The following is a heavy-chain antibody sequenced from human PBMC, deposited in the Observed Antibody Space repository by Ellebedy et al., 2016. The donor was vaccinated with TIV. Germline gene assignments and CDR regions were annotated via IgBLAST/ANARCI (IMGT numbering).Heavy chain of an antibody. V-gene: IGHV3-7*01. CDR1: GFTFSTSW. CDR3: TKDGSGTMNF. Sequence: PGGSLRLSCAVSGFTFSTSWMSWVRQAPGQGLEWVGNMNGDGNERYYVDSVEGRFTISRDNTRNSLYLQMNSLRADDTAVYYCTKDGSGTMNFWGQGTLVTVSS. D-gene: IGHD1-1*01. J-gene: IGHJ4*02. CDR2: MNGDGNER.